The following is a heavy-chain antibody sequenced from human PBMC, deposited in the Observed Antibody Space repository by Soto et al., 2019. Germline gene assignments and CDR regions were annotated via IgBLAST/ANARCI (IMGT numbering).Heavy chain of an antibody. J-gene: IGHJ3*02. CDR3: ARSAPSWYYDSSGYYRSHDAFDI. V-gene: IGHV4-31*03. Sequence: SETLSLTCTVSGGSICSGGYYWSWIRQHPGKGLEWIGYIYYSGSTYYNPSLKSRVTISVDTSKNQFSLKLSSVTAADTAVYYCARSAPSWYYDSSGYYRSHDAFDIWGQGTMVTVSS. D-gene: IGHD3-22*01. CDR1: GGSICSGGYY. CDR2: IYYSGST.